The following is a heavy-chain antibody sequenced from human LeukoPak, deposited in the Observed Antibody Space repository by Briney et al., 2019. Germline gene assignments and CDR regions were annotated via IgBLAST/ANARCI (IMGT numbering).Heavy chain of an antibody. J-gene: IGHJ4*02. D-gene: IGHD3-10*01. CDR3: AREGRGSGSYTFDY. CDR1: GASISSYY. CDR2: IYYSGST. Sequence: PSETLSLTCTDSGASISSYYWCWIRQPPGKGLEWIGYIYYSGSTNYNPSLKSRVTISVDTSKNQFSLKLSSVTAADTAVYYCAREGRGSGSYTFDYWGQGTLVTVSS. V-gene: IGHV4-59*01.